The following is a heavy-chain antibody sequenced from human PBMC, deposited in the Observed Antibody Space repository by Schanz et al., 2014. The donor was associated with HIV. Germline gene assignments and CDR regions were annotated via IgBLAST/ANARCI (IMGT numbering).Heavy chain of an antibody. CDR3: ARDYHWNWFDP. V-gene: IGHV3-30*04. CDR2: LSYDGINK. D-gene: IGHD1-20*01. J-gene: IGHJ5*02. CDR1: GFTFGDYP. Sequence: QLVESGGGLIEPGRSLRLSCTTSGFTFGDYPMSWFRQAPGKGLEWVAVLSYDGINKYFADSVKGRFTISRDNSKNTLYLQVNSLRAEDTAVYYCARDYHWNWFDPWGQGTLVTVSS.